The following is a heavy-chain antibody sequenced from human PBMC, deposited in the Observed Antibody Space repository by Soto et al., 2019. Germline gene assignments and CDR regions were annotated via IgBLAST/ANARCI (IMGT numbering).Heavy chain of an antibody. J-gene: IGHJ6*02. Sequence: GGSLRLSCAASGFTFSSYSVNWVRQAPGKGLEWVSYISSSSNTIYYADSVKGRFTISRDNAKNSLYLQMNSLRDEDTAVYYCASEGEETAREPRIGMDVWGQGTTVPVSS. CDR2: ISSSSNTI. CDR1: GFTFSSYS. V-gene: IGHV3-48*02. CDR3: ASEGEETAREPRIGMDV. D-gene: IGHD5-18*01.